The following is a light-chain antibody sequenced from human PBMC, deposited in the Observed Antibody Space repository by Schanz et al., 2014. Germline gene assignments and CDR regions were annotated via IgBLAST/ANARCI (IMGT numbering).Light chain of an antibody. V-gene: IGLV2-14*01. J-gene: IGLJ1*01. Sequence: QSALTQPASVSGSPGQSITISCTGINSDVGTYTYVSWYQQHPGKAPNLMIYDVSNRPSGVSSRFSGSKSGNTASLTISGLPSEDEADYYCSTYTISSTGVFGTGTKLTVL. CDR3: STYTISSTGV. CDR1: NSDVGTYTY. CDR2: DVS.